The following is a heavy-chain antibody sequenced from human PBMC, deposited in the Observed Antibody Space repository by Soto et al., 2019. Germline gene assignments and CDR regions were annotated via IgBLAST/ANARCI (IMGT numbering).Heavy chain of an antibody. Sequence: QVHLVQSGAEVKQPGASVKVSCKTSGYTFSVNGISWVRQAPGQGLEWMGWISANSGNTNYAQKFXXRVTLTKEASTTTAYMELTSLTSDDTAVYYCARDRNHGLDNWGQGTLVTVSS. CDR1: GYTFSVNG. CDR3: ARDRNHGLDN. J-gene: IGHJ4*02. V-gene: IGHV1-18*01. D-gene: IGHD1-1*01. CDR2: ISANSGNT.